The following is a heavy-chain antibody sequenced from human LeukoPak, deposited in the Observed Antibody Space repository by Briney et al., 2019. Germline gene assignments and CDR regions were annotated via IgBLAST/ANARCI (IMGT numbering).Heavy chain of an antibody. CDR3: AKSHGYSYGFDY. J-gene: IGHJ4*02. Sequence: GGSLRLSCAASGFTFSRYGMHWVRKTPGKGLEWVAVISYDASNKYYADSVKGRFTISRDNSKNTLYLQMNSLRAEDTAVYYCAKSHGYSYGFDYWGQGTLVTVSS. D-gene: IGHD5-18*01. CDR2: ISYDASNK. CDR1: GFTFSRYG. V-gene: IGHV3-30*18.